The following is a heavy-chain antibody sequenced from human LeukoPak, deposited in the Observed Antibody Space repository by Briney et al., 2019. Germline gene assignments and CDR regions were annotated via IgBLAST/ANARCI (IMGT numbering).Heavy chain of an antibody. CDR2: IYTRGST. D-gene: IGHD2-15*01. CDR1: GGSINNYY. CDR3: ARGRYCSADICSGDDAFDI. Sequence: PSETLCLTCTVSGGSINNYYWSWIRQPAGKGLEWIGRIYTRGSTNYNPSLKSRVTMSVDTSKNQFSLKLSSVTAADTAVYYCARGRYCSADICSGDDAFDIWGQGTMVSVSS. J-gene: IGHJ3*02. V-gene: IGHV4-4*07.